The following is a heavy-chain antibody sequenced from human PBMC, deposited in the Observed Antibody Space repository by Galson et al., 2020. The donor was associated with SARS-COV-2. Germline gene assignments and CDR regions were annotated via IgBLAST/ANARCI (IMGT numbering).Heavy chain of an antibody. J-gene: IGHJ4*02. CDR3: ARGVDTAMVDDY. Sequence: SETLSLTCAVYGGSFSGYYWSWIRQPPGKGLEWIGEINHSGSTNYNPSLKGRVTISVDTSKNQFSLKLSSVTAADTAVYYCARGVDTAMVDDYWCQGTLVTVSS. V-gene: IGHV4-34*01. CDR1: GGSFSGYY. D-gene: IGHD5-18*01. CDR2: INHSGST.